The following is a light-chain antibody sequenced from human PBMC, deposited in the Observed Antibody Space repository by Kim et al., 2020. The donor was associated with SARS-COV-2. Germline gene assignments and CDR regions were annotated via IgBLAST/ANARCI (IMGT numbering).Light chain of an antibody. J-gene: IGLJ2*01. CDR3: QAWDSGVV. Sequence: SSALTQPPSVSVSPGQTASITCSGDKLGDKYACWYQQKPGQSPVLVIYQDSKRPSGIPERFSGSNSGNTATLTISGTQAMDEADYYCQAWDSGVVFGGGTKVTVL. CDR1: KLGDKY. CDR2: QDS. V-gene: IGLV3-1*01.